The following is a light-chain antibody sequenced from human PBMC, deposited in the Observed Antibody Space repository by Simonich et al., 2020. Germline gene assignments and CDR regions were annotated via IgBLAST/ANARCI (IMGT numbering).Light chain of an antibody. V-gene: IGKV1-NL1*01. J-gene: IGKJ4*01. CDR1: QGIRNS. CDR3: QQYYSTPLT. CDR2: AAS. Sequence: DIQMTQSPPSLSASVGDRVTITCRARQGIRNSLAWDQQKPGKAPKLLLYAASRLESGVPSRFSGSGSGTDYTLTISSLQPEDFATYYCQQYYSTPLTFGGGTKVEIK.